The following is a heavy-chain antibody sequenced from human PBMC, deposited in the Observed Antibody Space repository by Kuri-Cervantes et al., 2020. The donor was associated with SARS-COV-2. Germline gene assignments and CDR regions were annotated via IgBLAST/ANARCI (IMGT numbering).Heavy chain of an antibody. V-gene: IGHV3-30-3*01. CDR3: AKARKGDLRPTVFDY. Sequence: GESLKISCAASGFTFSSYAMHWVRQAPGKGLEWVTVISYDGSNKYYADSVKGRFTISRDNSKNTLYLQMNSLRAEDMALYYCAKARKGDLRPTVFDYWGQGTLVTVSS. CDR2: ISYDGSNK. CDR1: GFTFSSYA. D-gene: IGHD3-3*01. J-gene: IGHJ4*02.